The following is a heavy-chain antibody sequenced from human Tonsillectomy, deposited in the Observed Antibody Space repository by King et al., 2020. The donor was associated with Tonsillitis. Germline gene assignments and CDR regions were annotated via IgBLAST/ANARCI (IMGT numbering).Heavy chain of an antibody. CDR3: ARDRSGSGSYYSPFDY. J-gene: IGHJ4*02. V-gene: IGHV4-61*02. CDR2: IYISGST. Sequence: QLQESGPGLVKPSQTLSLTCTVSGGSISSGSYYWSWIRQPAGKGLEWIGRIYISGSTNYNPSLKSRVTMSVDTSKNQFSLNLSSVTAADTAVYYCARDRSGSGSYYSPFDYWGQGTLVTVSS. CDR1: GGSISSGSYY. D-gene: IGHD3-10*01.